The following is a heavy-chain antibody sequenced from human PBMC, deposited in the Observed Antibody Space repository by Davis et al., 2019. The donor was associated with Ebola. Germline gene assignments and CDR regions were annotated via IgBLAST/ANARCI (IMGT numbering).Heavy chain of an antibody. CDR2: IYYSGST. CDR3: ARDRRGRGYYDSSGYPPKAYYYYYGMDV. D-gene: IGHD3-22*01. Sequence: MPSETLSLTCAVYGGSFSGYYWSWIRQPPGKGLEWVGYIYYSGSTYYNPSLKSRVTISVDTSKNQFSLKLSSVTAADTAVYYCARDRRGRGYYDSSGYPPKAYYYYYGMDVWGQGTTVTVSS. CDR1: GGSFSGYY. J-gene: IGHJ6*02. V-gene: IGHV4-30-4*01.